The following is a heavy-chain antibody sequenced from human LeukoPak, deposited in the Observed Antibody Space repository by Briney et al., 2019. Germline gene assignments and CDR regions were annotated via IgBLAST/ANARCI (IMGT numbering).Heavy chain of an antibody. J-gene: IGHJ4*02. V-gene: IGHV4-34*01. Sequence: SETLSLTCAVYGGSFSGYYWSWIRQPPGKGPEWIGEINHSGSTNYNPSLKSRVTISVDTSKNQFSLKLSSVTAADTAVYYCARAGDGEIFDYWGQGTLVTVSS. D-gene: IGHD4-17*01. CDR3: ARAGDGEIFDY. CDR2: INHSGST. CDR1: GGSFSGYY.